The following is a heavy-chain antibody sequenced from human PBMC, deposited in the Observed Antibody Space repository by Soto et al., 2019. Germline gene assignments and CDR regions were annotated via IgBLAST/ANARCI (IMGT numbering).Heavy chain of an antibody. Sequence: PGGSLRLSCAASGFTFSSYAMHWVRQAPGKGLEWVAVISYDGSNRYYADSVKGRFTISRDNSKNTLYLQMNSLRAEDAAVYYCARDIAYGYSSSWAKWFDPWGQGTLVTVSS. D-gene: IGHD6-13*01. CDR1: GFTFSSYA. J-gene: IGHJ5*02. CDR3: ARDIAYGYSSSWAKWFDP. V-gene: IGHV3-30-3*01. CDR2: ISYDGSNR.